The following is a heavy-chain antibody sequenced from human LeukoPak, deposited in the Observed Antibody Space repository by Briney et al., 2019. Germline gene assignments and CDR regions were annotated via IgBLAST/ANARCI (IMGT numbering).Heavy chain of an antibody. CDR3: AKAPVTTCSGTYCYPFDY. CDR2: ISVSGNT. J-gene: IGHJ4*02. V-gene: IGHV3-23*01. CDR1: GFTLSSYA. D-gene: IGHD2-15*01. Sequence: GGSLRLSCAASGFTLSSYAMSWVRQGPGKGLEWVSAISVSGNTYHADSVKGRFTISRDSSKNTLYLQMNSLRAGDAAVYYCAKAPVTTCSGTYCYPFDYWSQGTLVTVSS.